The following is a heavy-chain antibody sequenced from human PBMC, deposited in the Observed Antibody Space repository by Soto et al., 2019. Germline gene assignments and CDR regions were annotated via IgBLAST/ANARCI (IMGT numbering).Heavy chain of an antibody. CDR2: ISYDGSYK. CDR1: GFTFSNYG. V-gene: IGHV3-30*18. Sequence: GGSLRLSCAASGFTFSNYGMHWVRQAPGRGLEWVAVISYDGSYKYYADSVKGRLTISRDNSKNTLYLQMNSLRAEDTAVYYCAKARGYSYGQKYYYYGMDVWGQGTTVTVSS. CDR3: AKARGYSYGQKYYYYGMDV. J-gene: IGHJ6*02. D-gene: IGHD5-18*01.